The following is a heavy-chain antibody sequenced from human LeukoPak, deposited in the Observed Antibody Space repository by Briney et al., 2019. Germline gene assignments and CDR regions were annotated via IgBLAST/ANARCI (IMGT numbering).Heavy chain of an antibody. D-gene: IGHD6-19*01. CDR1: GFSITNY. V-gene: IGHV3-53*01. Sequence: AGGSLRLSCVASGFSITNYMSWVRQAPGGGLEWVSLIYGDGTTHYADSVKGRFTISRDNSKNTLYLQMNSLRAEDTAVYYCAKGIYSSGWSYFDYWGHGTLVTVSS. CDR2: IYGDGTT. CDR3: AKGIYSSGWSYFDY. J-gene: IGHJ4*01.